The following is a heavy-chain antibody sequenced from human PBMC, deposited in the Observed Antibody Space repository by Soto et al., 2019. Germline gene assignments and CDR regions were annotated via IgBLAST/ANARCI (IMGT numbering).Heavy chain of an antibody. J-gene: IGHJ4*02. V-gene: IGHV1-69*05. CDR1: GGTFSSYA. CDR2: IIPIFGTA. CDR3: ARGGGTLDY. Sequence: SVKVSCKASGGTFSSYAISWLRRAPGQGLEWMGGIIPIFGTANYAQKFQGRVTMTRDTSTSTVYMELGSLRSEDTAVYYCARGGGTLDYWGQGSLVTVSS.